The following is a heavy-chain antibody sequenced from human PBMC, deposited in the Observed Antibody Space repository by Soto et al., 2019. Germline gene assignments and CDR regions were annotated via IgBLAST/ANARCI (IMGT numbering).Heavy chain of an antibody. V-gene: IGHV1-18*01. J-gene: IGHJ5*02. Sequence: QVQLVQSGAEVKKPGASVKVSCKASGYIFTSYGISWVRQAPGQGLEWMGWITAYNGNTHYAQKLQGRVTMTTDTSTNTAYMELRTLRSDDTAVYYCAGGGVGDAATWFDPWGQGTLVTVSS. CDR2: ITAYNGNT. CDR1: GYIFTSYG. D-gene: IGHD1-26*01. CDR3: AGGGVGDAATWFDP.